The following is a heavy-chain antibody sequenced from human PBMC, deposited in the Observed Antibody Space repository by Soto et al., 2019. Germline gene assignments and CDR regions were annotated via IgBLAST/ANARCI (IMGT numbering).Heavy chain of an antibody. V-gene: IGHV6-1*01. J-gene: IGHJ4*02. D-gene: IGHD6-19*01. CDR3: ARSLAPKSSGSYYFDY. CDR2: TYYRSKWYN. CDR1: GDSVSSNSAA. Sequence: SQTLSLTCAISGDSVSSNSAAWNWIRQSPSRGLEWLGRTYYRSKWYNDYAVSVKGRITINPDTSKNQFSLQLNSVTPEDTAVYYCARSLAPKSSGSYYFDYWGQGTLVTVSS.